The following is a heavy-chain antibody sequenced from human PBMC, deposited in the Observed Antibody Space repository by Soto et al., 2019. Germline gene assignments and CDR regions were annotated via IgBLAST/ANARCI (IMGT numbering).Heavy chain of an antibody. Sequence: ASVKVSCKASGYTFTSYGINWVRQAPGQGLEWIGWMNTNTNTTDSAEVFEGRVSLTWDTSISTAYMQPNSLKIDDTAVYYCAREVVETSSLWLDPWGQGTLVTVSS. CDR2: MNTNTNTT. CDR1: GYTFTSYG. CDR3: AREVVETSSLWLDP. D-gene: IGHD6-6*01. V-gene: IGHV1-8*02. J-gene: IGHJ5*02.